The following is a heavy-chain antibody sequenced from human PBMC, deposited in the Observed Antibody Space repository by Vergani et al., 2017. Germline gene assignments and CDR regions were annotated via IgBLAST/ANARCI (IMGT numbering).Heavy chain of an antibody. CDR3: ARTTYGWKVGYFDY. Sequence: QLQLQESGPGLVKPSETLSLTCTVSGGSISRGGYYWSWIRQHPGKGLEWIGYIYYSGSTYYNPSLKSRVTISVDTSKNQFSLKLSSVTAADTAVYYCARTTYGWKVGYFDYWGQGTLVTVSS. J-gene: IGHJ4*02. CDR2: IYYSGST. CDR1: GGSISRGGYY. D-gene: IGHD1-26*01. V-gene: IGHV4-31*03.